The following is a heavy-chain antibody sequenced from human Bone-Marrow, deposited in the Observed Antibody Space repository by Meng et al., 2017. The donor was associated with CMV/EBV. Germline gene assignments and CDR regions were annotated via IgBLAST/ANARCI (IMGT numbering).Heavy chain of an antibody. Sequence: ASVKVSCKASGYVFRRFGINWVRQAPGQGLEWMGWISPYNGNTNFAQKFQGRVTLTTDISTNTTYMELRSMRSDDTAVYYCARDPNQFMPKQEHFQYWGQGTLVTVSS. CDR2: ISPYNGNT. J-gene: IGHJ1*01. CDR3: ARDPNQFMPKQEHFQY. V-gene: IGHV1-18*01. CDR1: GYVFRRFG. D-gene: IGHD2-2*01.